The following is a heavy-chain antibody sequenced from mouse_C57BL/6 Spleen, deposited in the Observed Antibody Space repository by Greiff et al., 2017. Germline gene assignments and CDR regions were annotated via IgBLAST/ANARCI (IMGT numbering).Heavy chain of an antibody. CDR2: IYPRDGST. CDR3: ARDYYYGSSPWFAY. CDR1: GYTFTSYD. J-gene: IGHJ3*01. V-gene: IGHV1-85*01. Sequence: VQLQESGPELVKPGASVKLSCKASGYTFTSYDINWVKQRPGQGLEWIGWIYPRDGSTKYNEKFKGKATLTVDTSSSTAYMELHSLTSEDSAVYFCARDYYYGSSPWFAYWGQGTLVTVSA. D-gene: IGHD1-1*01.